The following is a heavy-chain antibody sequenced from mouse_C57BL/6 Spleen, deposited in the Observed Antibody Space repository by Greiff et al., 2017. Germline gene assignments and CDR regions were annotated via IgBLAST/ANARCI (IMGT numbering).Heavy chain of an antibody. CDR3: ARGVTGPFAY. CDR2: IYPGSGNT. CDR1: GYSFTSYY. Sequence: VQLQQSGPELVKPGASVKISCKASGYSFTSYYIHWVKQRPGQGLEWIGWIYPGSGNTKYNEKFKGKATLTADTSSSTAYMQLSSLTSEDSAVYYCARGVTGPFAYWGQGTLVTVSA. D-gene: IGHD4-1*01. J-gene: IGHJ3*01. V-gene: IGHV1-66*01.